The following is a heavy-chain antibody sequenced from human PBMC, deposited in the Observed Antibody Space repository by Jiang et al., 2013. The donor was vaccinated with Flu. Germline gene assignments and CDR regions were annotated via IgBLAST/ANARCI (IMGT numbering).Heavy chain of an antibody. CDR1: GGSISSYY. J-gene: IGHJ2*01. CDR3: ARVGGDPYCSSTSCSHWYFDL. V-gene: IGHV4-59*01. D-gene: IGHD2-2*01. CDR2: IYYSGST. Sequence: GSGLVKPSETLSLTCTVSGGSISSYYWSWIRQPPGKGLEWIGYIYYSGSTNYNPSLKSRVTISVDTSKNQFSLKLSSVTAADTAVYYCARVGGDPYCSSTSCSHWYFDLWGRGTLVTVSS.